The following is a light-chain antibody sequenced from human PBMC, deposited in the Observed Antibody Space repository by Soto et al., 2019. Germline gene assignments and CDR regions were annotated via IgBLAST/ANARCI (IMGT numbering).Light chain of an antibody. Sequence: QPVLTQPDSVSGSPGQSITISCTGTSSDVGGYNYVSWYQQHPGKAPKLMIYDVSNRPSGVSNRFSGSKSGNTAPLTISGLQAEDEADYYCSLYASSNTDVFGTGTKVTVL. CDR1: SSDVGGYNY. CDR2: DVS. J-gene: IGLJ1*01. CDR3: SLYASSNTDV. V-gene: IGLV2-14*01.